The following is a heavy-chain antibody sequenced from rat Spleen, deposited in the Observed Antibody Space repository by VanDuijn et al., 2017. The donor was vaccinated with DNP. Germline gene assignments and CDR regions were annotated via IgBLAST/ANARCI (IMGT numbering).Heavy chain of an antibody. D-gene: IGHD1-11*01. V-gene: IGHV4-2*01. CDR1: GFNFNDYW. Sequence: EVQLVESGGGPVQPGRSLKISCLASGFNFNDYWMGWVRQAPGKGLEWIGQIKKDSSTINYTPSLKDKFTISRDNAQNTLYLQMNKLGSEDTATYYCAKGPNYGGYSDYFDYWGQGVMVTVSS. CDR3: AKGPNYGGYSDYFDY. J-gene: IGHJ2*01. CDR2: IKKDSSTI.